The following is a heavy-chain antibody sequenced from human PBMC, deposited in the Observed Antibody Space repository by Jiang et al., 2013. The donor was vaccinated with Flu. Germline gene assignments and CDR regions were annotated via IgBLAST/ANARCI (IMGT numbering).Heavy chain of an antibody. Sequence: SAISGSGGSTYYADSVKGRFTISRDNSKNTLYLQMNSLRAEDTAVYYCAKSLWLYGSGTFDYWGQGTLVTVSS. CDR3: AKSLWLYGSGTFDY. CDR2: ISGSGGST. J-gene: IGHJ4*02. D-gene: IGHD3-10*01. V-gene: IGHV3-23*01.